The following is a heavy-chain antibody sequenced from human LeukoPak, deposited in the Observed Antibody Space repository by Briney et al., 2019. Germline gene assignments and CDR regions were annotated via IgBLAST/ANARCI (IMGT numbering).Heavy chain of an antibody. CDR1: GDSISSGDYY. J-gene: IGHJ3*02. CDR2: ISSSGST. D-gene: IGHD3-22*01. V-gene: IGHV4-61*02. Sequence: SQTLSLTCTVSGDSISSGDYYWSWIRQPAGKGLEWIRRISSSGSTNYNPSLKSRVTISVDTSKNQFSLKLSSVTAADTAVYFCARGPYSYDSSGAFDIWGQGTMVTVSS. CDR3: ARGPYSYDSSGAFDI.